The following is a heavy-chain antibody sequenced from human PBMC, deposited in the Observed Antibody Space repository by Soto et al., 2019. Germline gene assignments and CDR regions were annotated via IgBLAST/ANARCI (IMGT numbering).Heavy chain of an antibody. CDR3: ARGRTCTGASCYGGGDY. CDR2: ISSDNNDI. V-gene: IGHV3-21*02. Sequence: EVQLLEFGGGLVKPGGSLRLSCAASGFTFSDYSMNWMRQAPGKGLEWVASISSDNNDIYYRDSVEGRFTISRDNAKNSLYLQMTRLGAEDTAVYYCARGRTCTGASCYGGGDYWGQGTLVTVSS. J-gene: IGHJ4*02. D-gene: IGHD2-15*01. CDR1: GFTFSDYS.